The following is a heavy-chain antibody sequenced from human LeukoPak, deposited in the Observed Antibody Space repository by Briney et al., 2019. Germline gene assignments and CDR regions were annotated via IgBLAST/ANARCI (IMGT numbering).Heavy chain of an antibody. D-gene: IGHD6-6*01. J-gene: IGHJ6*03. CDR2: ISYDGSNK. Sequence: GGSLRLSCAASGFTFSRYAMHCVRQAPGEGLEWVAVISYDGSNKYYADSVKGRFTISRDNSKNTLYLQMNSLRAEDTAVYYCARPLEYSSSSGLGYYYYMDVWGKGTTVTVSS. CDR1: GFTFSRYA. CDR3: ARPLEYSSSSGLGYYYYMDV. V-gene: IGHV3-30*04.